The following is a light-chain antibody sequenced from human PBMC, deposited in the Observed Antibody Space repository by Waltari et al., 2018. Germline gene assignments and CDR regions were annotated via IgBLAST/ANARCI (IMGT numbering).Light chain of an antibody. J-gene: IGLJ2*01. CDR3: SSYTSSSTVV. CDR2: NVS. Sequence: QSALTQPASVSGSPGQSITIPCPGTSSDVGGYNYVPWYQQRPGKAPKLMIYNVSNRPSGVSNRFSGSKSGNTASLTISGLQAEDEADYYCSSYTSSSTVVFGGGTKLTVL. V-gene: IGLV2-14*03. CDR1: SSDVGGYNY.